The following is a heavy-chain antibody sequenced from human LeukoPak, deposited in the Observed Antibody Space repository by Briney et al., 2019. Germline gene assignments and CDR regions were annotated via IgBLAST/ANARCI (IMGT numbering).Heavy chain of an antibody. Sequence: SETLSLTCTVSGGSVNSGGYYWSWIRLHPGKGLEWIGYINYGGNTYNNPSLKSRVTISVDTSKNQFSLQLGSVTAADTAVYYRATTPESYDGFHPSFAYWGQGSLVTVSS. CDR3: ATTPESYDGFHPSFAY. J-gene: IGHJ4*02. CDR2: INYGGNT. CDR1: GGSVNSGGYY. V-gene: IGHV4-31*03. D-gene: IGHD5-24*01.